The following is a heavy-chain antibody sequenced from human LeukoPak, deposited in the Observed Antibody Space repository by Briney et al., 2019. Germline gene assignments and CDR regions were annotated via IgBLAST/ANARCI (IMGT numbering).Heavy chain of an antibody. CDR3: ARGSSGDYDY. Sequence: PWGSLSLSCAASEFTFSSYAMSWVRQAPGKGLEWVSAITASGGGTYYTDSVKGRFTISRDNSKNTLYLQMNSLRAEDTAVYYCARGSSGDYDYWGQGTLVTFSS. D-gene: IGHD4-17*01. J-gene: IGHJ4*02. CDR2: ITASGGGT. CDR1: EFTFSSYA. V-gene: IGHV3-23*01.